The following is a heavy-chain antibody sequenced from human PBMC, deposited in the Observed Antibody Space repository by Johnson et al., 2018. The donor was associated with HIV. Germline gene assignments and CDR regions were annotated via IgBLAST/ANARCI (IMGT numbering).Heavy chain of an antibody. V-gene: IGHV3-23*04. CDR1: GFTFSSYG. D-gene: IGHD1-7*01. CDR2: ISGSGGST. J-gene: IGHJ3*02. Sequence: VQLVESGGGVVQRGGSLRVSCAASGFTFSSYGLSWVRQAPGKGLEWVSAISGSGGSTFSADTMKGRFTISRDNSKSTLYLQMNSLRAEDTAVYYCARRGNYLADAFDIWGQGTMVTVSS. CDR3: ARRGNYLADAFDI.